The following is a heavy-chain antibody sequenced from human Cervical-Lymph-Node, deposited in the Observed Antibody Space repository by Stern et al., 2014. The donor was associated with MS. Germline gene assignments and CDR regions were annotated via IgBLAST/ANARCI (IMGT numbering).Heavy chain of an antibody. J-gene: IGHJ4*02. V-gene: IGHV3-9*01. Sequence: EVQLEESGGGSVQPGRSLRLSCAASGFTFDDCAMHWVRQAPGKGLEWVSGISWRCNNIGYADSVRGRFTISRDNAKNSLYLQMNGLRPEDTALYYCAKDISERHYYFDSWGEGTLVTVSS. CDR3: AKDISERHYYFDS. CDR2: ISWRCNNI. D-gene: IGHD3-16*02. CDR1: GFTFDDCA.